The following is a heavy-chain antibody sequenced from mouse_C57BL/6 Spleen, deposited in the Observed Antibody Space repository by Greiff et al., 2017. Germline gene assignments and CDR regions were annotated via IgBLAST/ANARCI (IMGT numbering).Heavy chain of an antibody. J-gene: IGHJ1*03. D-gene: IGHD2-4*01. V-gene: IGHV1-74*01. Sequence: QVQLKQPGAELVKPGASVKVSCKASGYTFTSYWMHWVKQRPGQGLEWIGRIHPSDSDTNYNQKFKGKATLTVDKSSSTAYMQLSSLTSEDSAVYYCAIEIGYDYDPYWYFDVWGTGTTVTVSS. CDR1: GYTFTSYW. CDR3: AIEIGYDYDPYWYFDV. CDR2: IHPSDSDT.